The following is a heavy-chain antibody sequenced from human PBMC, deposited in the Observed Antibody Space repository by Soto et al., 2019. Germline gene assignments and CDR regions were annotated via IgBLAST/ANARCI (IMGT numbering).Heavy chain of an antibody. D-gene: IGHD1-1*01. V-gene: IGHV4-34*01. J-gene: IGHJ4*02. Sequence: PSETLSLTCAVYGGSFSGYYWSWIRQPPGKGLKWIGEINPIGSSNYNPSLKSRVTISVDTSKNQFSLKLSSVTAADTAVYYCARAQEVELEPPNCDYWGQGTLVTVSS. CDR3: ARAQEVELEPPNCDY. CDR1: GGSFSGYY. CDR2: INPIGSS.